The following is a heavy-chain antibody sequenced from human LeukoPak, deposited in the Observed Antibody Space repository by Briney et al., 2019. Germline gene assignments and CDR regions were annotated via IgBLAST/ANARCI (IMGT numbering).Heavy chain of an antibody. Sequence: GGSLRLSCAASGFTFSSYAMSWVRQAPGKRREWVSAISGSGGSTYYADSVKGRFTISRDNSKNTLYLQINSLRAEDTAVYYCAKSLARIAAAGLDYWGQGTLVTVSS. CDR3: AKSLARIAAAGLDY. V-gene: IGHV3-23*01. J-gene: IGHJ4*02. D-gene: IGHD6-13*01. CDR2: ISGSGGST. CDR1: GFTFSSYA.